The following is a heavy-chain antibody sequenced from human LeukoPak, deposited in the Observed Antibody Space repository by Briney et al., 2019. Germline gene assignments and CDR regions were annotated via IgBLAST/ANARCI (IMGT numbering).Heavy chain of an antibody. CDR2: ISWNSGSI. CDR1: GFTFDDYA. V-gene: IGHV3-9*01. CDR3: AAARSPVVPAAISWLDP. Sequence: LTGGSLRLSCAASGFTFDDYAMHWVRHAPGKGLEWVSGISWNSGSIGYADSVKGRFTISRDNAKNSLYLQMNSLRAEDTALYYCAAARSPVVPAAISWLDPWGQGALVTVSS. J-gene: IGHJ5*02. D-gene: IGHD2-2*01.